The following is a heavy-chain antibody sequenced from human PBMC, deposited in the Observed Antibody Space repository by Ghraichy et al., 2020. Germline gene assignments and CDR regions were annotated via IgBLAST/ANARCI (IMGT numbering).Heavy chain of an antibody. CDR3: ARGRDCSSTSCYTHNWFDP. D-gene: IGHD2-2*02. Sequence: SQTLSLTCAVYGGSFSGYYWSWIRQPPGKGLEWIGEINHSGSTNYNPSLKSRVTISVDTSKNQFSLKLSSVTAADTAVYYCARGRDCSSTSCYTHNWFDPWGQGTLVTVSS. J-gene: IGHJ5*02. CDR2: INHSGST. V-gene: IGHV4-34*01. CDR1: GGSFSGYY.